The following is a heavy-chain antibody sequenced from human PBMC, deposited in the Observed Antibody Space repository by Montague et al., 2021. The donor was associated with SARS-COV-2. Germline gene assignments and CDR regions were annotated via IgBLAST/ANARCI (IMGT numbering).Heavy chain of an antibody. V-gene: IGHV4-31*03. CDR2: IYYSGSS. J-gene: IGHJ4*02. D-gene: IGHD2-21*01. CDR3: ARARTSLIVVVNEFDY. CDR1: GGSIRSGSYY. Sequence: TLSLTCTVSGGSIRSGSYYWSWIRQHPGKGLEWIGYIYYSGSSYYNPSLKSRVTISVDTSKNQFSLRLSSVTAADTAVYYCARARTSLIVVVNEFDYWGQGTLVTVSS.